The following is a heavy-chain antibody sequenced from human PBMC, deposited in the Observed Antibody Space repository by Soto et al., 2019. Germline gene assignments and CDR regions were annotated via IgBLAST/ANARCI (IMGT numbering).Heavy chain of an antibody. V-gene: IGHV1-69*06. CDR1: GGTFSSYA. Sequence: QVQLVQSGAEMKKPGSSVKVSCKASGGTFSSYAISWVRQAPGQGLEWMGGDIPIFGTAKSAQKFQGRVKTTAAKSTSTVYMEMSSLRLDDTAVYYCERASRYYEFWSGYPLDYWGQGALVTVSS. CDR3: ERASRYYEFWSGYPLDY. CDR2: DIPIFGTA. J-gene: IGHJ4*02. D-gene: IGHD3-3*01.